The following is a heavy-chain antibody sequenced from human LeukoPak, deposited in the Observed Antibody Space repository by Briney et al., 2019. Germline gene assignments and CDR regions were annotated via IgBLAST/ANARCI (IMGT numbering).Heavy chain of an antibody. D-gene: IGHD6-19*01. CDR3: ARMSSGWYSYYYMDV. V-gene: IGHV7-4-1*02. CDR2: INTNTGNP. J-gene: IGHJ6*03. CDR1: GYTFTSYA. Sequence: ASVKVSCKASGYTFTSYAMNWVRQAPGQGLEWMGWINTNTGNPTYAQGFTGRFVFSLDTSVSTAYLQISSLKAEDTAVYYCARMSSGWYSYYYMDVWGKGTTVTVSS.